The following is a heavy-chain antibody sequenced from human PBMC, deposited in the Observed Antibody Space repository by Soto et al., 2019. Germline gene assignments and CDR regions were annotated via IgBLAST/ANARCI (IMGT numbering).Heavy chain of an antibody. D-gene: IGHD3-22*01. CDR2: ISWNSGSI. CDR3: AKGDYYDSSGYWRNWFDP. V-gene: IGHV3-9*01. Sequence: ESGGGLVQPGRSLRLSCAASGFTFDDYAMHWVRQAPGKGLEWVSGISWNSGSIGYADSVKGRFTISRDNAKNSLYLQMNSLRAEDTALYYCAKGDYYDSSGYWRNWFDPWGQGTLVTVSS. J-gene: IGHJ5*02. CDR1: GFTFDDYA.